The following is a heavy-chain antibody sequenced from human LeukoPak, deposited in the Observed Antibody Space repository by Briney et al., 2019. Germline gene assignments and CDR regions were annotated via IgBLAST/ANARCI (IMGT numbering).Heavy chain of an antibody. V-gene: IGHV3-23*01. D-gene: IGHD6-19*01. CDR3: AKDLSSGSRRAY. J-gene: IGHJ4*02. Sequence: GGSLRLSCAASGFTFSSYAMSWVRQAPGRGLEWVSAISGSGGSTYYADSVKGRFTISRDNSKNTLYLQMNSLRAEDTGVYYCAKDLSSGSRRAYWGQGTLVTVSS. CDR1: GFTFSSYA. CDR2: ISGSGGST.